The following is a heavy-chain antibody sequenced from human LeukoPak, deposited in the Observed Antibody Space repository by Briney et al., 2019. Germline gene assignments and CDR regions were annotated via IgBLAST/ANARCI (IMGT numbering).Heavy chain of an antibody. Sequence: SETLSLTCTVSGGSISSYYWSWIRQPPGKGLEWIGYIYYSGSTNYNPSLKSRVTISVDTSKNQFSLKLSSVTAADTAVYYCARHTDGDGFDYWGQGTLVTVSS. V-gene: IGHV4-59*01. D-gene: IGHD4-17*01. J-gene: IGHJ4*02. CDR2: IYYSGST. CDR3: ARHTDGDGFDY. CDR1: GGSISSYY.